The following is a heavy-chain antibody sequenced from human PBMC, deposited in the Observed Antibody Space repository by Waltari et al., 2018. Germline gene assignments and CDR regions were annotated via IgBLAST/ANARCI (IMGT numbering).Heavy chain of an antibody. CDR3: APLPGGSGQTFDY. CDR2: IDAEDGET. J-gene: IGHJ4*02. V-gene: IGHV1-69-2*01. D-gene: IGHD3-10*01. Sequence: EVELVQSGAEVQRPGATVKISCKASGYTFMDYFMHWVQQAPGKGLEWMGRIDAEDGETVYSEKFQGRVTITADTSTDTAYMELSSLTSGDTAVYYCAPLPGGSGQTFDYWGQGTLVTVS. CDR1: GYTFMDYF.